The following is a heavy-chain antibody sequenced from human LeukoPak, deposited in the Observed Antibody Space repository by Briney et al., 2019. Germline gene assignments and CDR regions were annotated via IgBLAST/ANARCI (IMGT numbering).Heavy chain of an antibody. J-gene: IGHJ4*02. D-gene: IGHD3-22*01. CDR2: IYYSGST. CDR1: GGSISSYY. Sequence: PSETLSLTCTVSGGSISSYYWSWIRQHPGKGLEWIGYIYYSGSTYYNPSLKSRVTISVDTSKNQFSLKLSSVTAADTAVYYCARGTRRHYDGSGYYYGEFDSWGQGIPVTASS. CDR3: ARGTRRHYDGSGYYYGEFDS. V-gene: IGHV4-59*06.